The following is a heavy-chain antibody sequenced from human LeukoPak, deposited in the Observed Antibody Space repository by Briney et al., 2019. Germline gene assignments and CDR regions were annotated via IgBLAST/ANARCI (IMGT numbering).Heavy chain of an antibody. CDR2: IYYSGST. CDR1: GGSISSSSYY. Sequence: PSETLPLTCTVSGGSISSSSYYWGWIRQPPGKGLEWIGSIYYSGSTNYNPSLKSRVTISVDKSKNQFSLKLSSVTAADTAVYYCARRGIGSGSHYFDYWGQGTLVTVSS. D-gene: IGHD3-10*01. V-gene: IGHV4-39*07. CDR3: ARRGIGSGSHYFDY. J-gene: IGHJ4*02.